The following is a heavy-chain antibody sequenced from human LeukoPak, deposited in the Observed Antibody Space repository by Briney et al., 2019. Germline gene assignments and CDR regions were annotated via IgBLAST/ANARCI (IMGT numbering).Heavy chain of an antibody. CDR2: ISYDGSNK. CDR1: GFTFSSYA. Sequence: GGSLRLSCAASGFTFSSYAMHWVRQAPGKGLEWVAVISYDGSNKYYADSVKGRFTISRDNSKNTLYLRMNSLRAEDTAVYYCARADTLDAFDIWGQGTMVTVSS. CDR3: ARADTLDAFDI. D-gene: IGHD2-2*02. V-gene: IGHV3-30*04. J-gene: IGHJ3*02.